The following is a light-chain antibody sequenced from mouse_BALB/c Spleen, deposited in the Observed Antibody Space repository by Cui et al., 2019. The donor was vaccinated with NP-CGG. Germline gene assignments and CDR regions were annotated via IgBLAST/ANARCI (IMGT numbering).Light chain of an antibody. CDR3: ALWYSNHWV. CDR1: TGAVTTSNY. V-gene: IGLV1*01. J-gene: IGLJ1*01. Sequence: QAVVTQESVLTTSPGETVTLTCRSRTGAVTTSNYANWVQEKPDHLFTGLIGGTNNRAPGVPARFSGYLIGDKAALTITGAQTEDEAIYFCALWYSNHWVFGGGTKLTVL. CDR2: GTN.